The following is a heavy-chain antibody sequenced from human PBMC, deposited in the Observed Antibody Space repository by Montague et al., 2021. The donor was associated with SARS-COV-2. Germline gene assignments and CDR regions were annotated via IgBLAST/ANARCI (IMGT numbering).Heavy chain of an antibody. V-gene: IGHV4-4*02. D-gene: IGHD3/OR15-3a*01. CDR2: IYQSGST. Sequence: SETLSLTCAVSGDSIITTNWWSWVRQPPGKGLEWIGEIYQSGSTNYNPSLKSRVTMSIDKSKNQFSLELNSVTAADTALYYCVRAGGLDNGPPVWGQGALVIVSS. CDR1: GDSIITTNW. J-gene: IGHJ4*02. CDR3: VRAGGLDNGPPV.